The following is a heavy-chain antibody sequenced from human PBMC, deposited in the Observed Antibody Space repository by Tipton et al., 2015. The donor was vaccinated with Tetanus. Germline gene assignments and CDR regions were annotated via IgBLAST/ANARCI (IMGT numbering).Heavy chain of an antibody. V-gene: IGHV3-7*01. Sequence: SLRLSCAASGFTFSSYWMSWVRQAPGKGLEWVANIKQDGSEKYYVDSVKGRFTISRDNAKNSLYLQMNSLRAEDTAVYYCARARYGSGSYTNWFDPWGQGTLVTVSS. CDR2: IKQDGSEK. J-gene: IGHJ5*02. CDR3: ARARYGSGSYTNWFDP. CDR1: GFTFSSYW. D-gene: IGHD3-10*01.